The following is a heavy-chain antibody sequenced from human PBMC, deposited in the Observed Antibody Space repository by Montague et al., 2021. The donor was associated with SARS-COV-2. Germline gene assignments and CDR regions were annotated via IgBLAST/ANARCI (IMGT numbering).Heavy chain of an antibody. J-gene: IGHJ5*02. CDR1: GGSISSYY. V-gene: IGHV4-59*01. CDR2: IYYSGST. Sequence: SETLSLTCTVSGGSISSYYWSWIRQPPGKGLEWIGYIYYSGSTNYNPSLKSRVTISVDTSKNQFSLKLSSVTAADTAVYSCARRSLGYCSGGSCYSEFDPWGQGTLVTVSS. CDR3: ARRSLGYCSGGSCYSEFDP. D-gene: IGHD2-15*01.